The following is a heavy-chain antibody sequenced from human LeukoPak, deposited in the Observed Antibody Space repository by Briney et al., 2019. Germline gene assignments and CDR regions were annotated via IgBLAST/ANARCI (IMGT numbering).Heavy chain of an antibody. D-gene: IGHD4-17*01. CDR2: IRYDGSNK. CDR1: GFTFRSYG. V-gene: IGHV3-30*02. Sequence: PGGSLRLSCAASGFTFRSYGMHWVRQAPGKGLEWVAFIRYDGSNKYYADSVKGRFTISRDNSKNTLYLQMNSLRAEDTAVYYCAKASLRTTVTTHGDYYYYYMDVWGKGTTVTVSS. CDR3: AKASLRTTVTTHGDYYYYYMDV. J-gene: IGHJ6*03.